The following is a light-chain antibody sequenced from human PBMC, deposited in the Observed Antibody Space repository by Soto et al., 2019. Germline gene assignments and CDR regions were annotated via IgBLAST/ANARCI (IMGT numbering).Light chain of an antibody. CDR3: ASFTTRDTYV. CDR1: SNDVGHFNY. CDR2: DVN. Sequence: QSALAQPASVSGSPGQSITISCTGTSNDVGHFNYVSWFQQHPGKAPQLLIFDVNNWPSGVSDRFSGSKSGNTASLTISVLQPDDDAYYYCASFTTRDTYVFGSGTKLTVL. J-gene: IGLJ1*01. V-gene: IGLV2-14*03.